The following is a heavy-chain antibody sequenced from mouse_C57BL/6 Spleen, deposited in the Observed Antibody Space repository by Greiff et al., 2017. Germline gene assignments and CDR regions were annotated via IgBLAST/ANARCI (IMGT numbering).Heavy chain of an antibody. CDR3: ARGGLPYWYFDV. Sequence: VQLQQSGAELVKPGASVKMSCTASGYTFTTYPIEWMKQNHGKSLEWIGNFHPYNDDTKYNAKFKGKATLTVEKSSSTVYLELSRLTSDDSAVYYCARGGLPYWYFDVWGTGTTVTVSS. V-gene: IGHV1-47*01. CDR2: FHPYNDDT. CDR1: GYTFTTYP. D-gene: IGHD3-1*01. J-gene: IGHJ1*03.